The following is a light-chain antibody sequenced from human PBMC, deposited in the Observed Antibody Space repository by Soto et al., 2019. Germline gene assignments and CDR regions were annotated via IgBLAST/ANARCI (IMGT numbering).Light chain of an antibody. J-gene: IGKJ1*01. CDR1: QGISSY. CDR2: AAS. V-gene: IGKV1-8*01. CDR3: QQYYSYTRT. Sequence: AIRMTQSPSSLSASTGDRVTITCRASQGISSYLAWYQQKPGKAPKLLIYAASTLQSGVPSRFSGSGSGTDFTLTSSCLQSEDFATYYCQQYYSYTRTFGQGTKVEIK.